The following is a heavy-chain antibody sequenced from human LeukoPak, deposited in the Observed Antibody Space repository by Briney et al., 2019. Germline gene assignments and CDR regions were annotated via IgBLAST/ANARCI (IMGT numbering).Heavy chain of an antibody. J-gene: IGHJ4*02. CDR2: INQDGSTK. V-gene: IGHV3-7*01. CDR1: GFTFNNAW. Sequence: GGSLRLSCAASGFTFNNAWMAWVRQAPGKGLEWVANINQDGSTKQYVDSVRGRFTISRDNAKNSLYLQMNSLRAEDTGLYHCARDMKGNLDYWGQGTLVTLSS. D-gene: IGHD3-16*01. CDR3: ARDMKGNLDY.